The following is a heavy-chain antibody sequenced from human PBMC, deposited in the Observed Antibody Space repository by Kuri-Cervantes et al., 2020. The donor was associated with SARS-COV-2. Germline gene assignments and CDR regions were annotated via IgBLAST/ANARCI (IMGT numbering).Heavy chain of an antibody. CDR3: ARGCPLEGFDY. D-gene: IGHD2-15*01. V-gene: IGHV3-30*19. CDR1: GFTLSSYG. J-gene: IGHJ4*02. CDR2: ISYDGSNK. Sequence: GESLKISCAAYGFTLSSYGMHWVRQAPGKGLEWVAVISYDGSNKYYADSVKGRFTISRDNSKNTLYLQMNSLRAEDTAVYYCARGCPLEGFDYWGQGILVTVSS.